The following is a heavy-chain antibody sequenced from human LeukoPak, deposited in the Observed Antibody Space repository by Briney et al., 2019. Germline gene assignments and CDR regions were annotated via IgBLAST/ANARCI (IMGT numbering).Heavy chain of an antibody. D-gene: IGHD2-2*01. CDR3: AKDEIVLHSTSFFDY. Sequence: GGSLRLSCAASGFTFSSYGMHWVRQAPGKGLEWVAFIRYDGSNKYYADSVKGRFTISRDNSKNTLYLQMNSLRAEDTAVYYCAKDEIVLHSTSFFDYGGQGPLVTVSS. CDR1: GFTFSSYG. CDR2: IRYDGSNK. V-gene: IGHV3-30*02. J-gene: IGHJ4*02.